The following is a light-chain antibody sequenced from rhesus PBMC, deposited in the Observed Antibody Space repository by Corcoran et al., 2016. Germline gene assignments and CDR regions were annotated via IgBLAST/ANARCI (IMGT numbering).Light chain of an antibody. V-gene: IGKV1-22*01. Sequence: DIQMTQSPSSLSASVGDTVTITCRASQGISIWLAWYQQKPGKAPNLLIYNASRLQSGVPSRFSGSGSGTDFTLTISSLQSEDFAPYYCPLYDSRPLTVGGGTKVEIK. CDR2: NAS. J-gene: IGKJ4*01. CDR1: QGISIW. CDR3: PLYDSRPLT.